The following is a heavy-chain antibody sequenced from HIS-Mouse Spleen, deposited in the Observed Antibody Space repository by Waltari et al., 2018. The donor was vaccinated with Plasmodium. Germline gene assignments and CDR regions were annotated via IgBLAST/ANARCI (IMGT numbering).Heavy chain of an antibody. CDR2: IKSKTDGGTT. CDR1: GLPCGNAC. J-gene: IGHJ3*02. V-gene: IGHV3-15*01. Sequence: EVQLVESGGGLVKPGGYLSRSWAASGLPCGNACLSWVRQAPGKGLEWVGRIKSKTDGGTTDYAAPVKGRFTISRDDSKNTLYLQMNSLKTEDTAVYYCTTGLGAFDIWGQGTMVTVSS. CDR3: TTGLGAFDI.